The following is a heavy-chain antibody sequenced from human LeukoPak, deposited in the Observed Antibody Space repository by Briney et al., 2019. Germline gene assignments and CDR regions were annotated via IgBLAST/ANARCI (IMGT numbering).Heavy chain of an antibody. D-gene: IGHD6-19*01. J-gene: IGHJ4*02. V-gene: IGHV3-21*01. CDR1: GFTFSSYS. Sequence: GGSLRLSCAASGFTFSSYSMNWVRQAPGKGLEWVSSISSSSSYIYYADSVKGRFTISRDNAKNSLYLQMNSLRAEDTAVYHCARDLIAVAGPPWGALGYWGQGTLVTVSS. CDR3: ARDLIAVAGPPWGALGY. CDR2: ISSSSSYI.